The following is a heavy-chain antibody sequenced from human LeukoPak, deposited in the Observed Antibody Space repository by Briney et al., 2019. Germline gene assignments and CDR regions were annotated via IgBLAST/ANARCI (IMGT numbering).Heavy chain of an antibody. Sequence: ASVKVSCKASGYIFTSYYMHWVRQAPGQGLEWMGIINPGGGTTTYAQKFQGRVTMTRDTSTSTVYMELSSLRSEDTAVYYCARVPPSSWLIFDYWGQGTLVTVSS. D-gene: IGHD5-12*01. J-gene: IGHJ4*02. CDR2: INPGGGTT. CDR1: GYIFTSYY. CDR3: ARVPPSSWLIFDY. V-gene: IGHV1-46*01.